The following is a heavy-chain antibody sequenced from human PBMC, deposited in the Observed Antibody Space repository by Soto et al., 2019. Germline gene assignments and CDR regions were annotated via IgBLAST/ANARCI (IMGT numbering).Heavy chain of an antibody. Sequence: AGGSLRLSCAASGFTFSSYSMNWVRQAPGKGLEWVSYISSSSSTIYYADSVKGRFTISRDNAKNSLYLQMNSLRAEDTAVYYCARDMVPYDYIWGSYPTYFDYWGQGTLVTVSS. CDR3: ARDMVPYDYIWGSYPTYFDY. CDR1: GFTFSSYS. V-gene: IGHV3-48*01. CDR2: ISSSSSTI. D-gene: IGHD3-16*01. J-gene: IGHJ4*02.